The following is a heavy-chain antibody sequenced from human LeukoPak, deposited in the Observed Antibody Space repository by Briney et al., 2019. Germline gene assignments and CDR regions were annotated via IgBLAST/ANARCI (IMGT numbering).Heavy chain of an antibody. Sequence: PGGSLRLSCAASGFTFDNYAMQWVRQAPGEGLEWVSLISWDGGSTYYADSVKGRFTISRDNSKNSLYLQMNSLRAEDTALYYCASLLWFGDSDYYYMDVWGKGTTVTVSS. CDR1: GFTFDNYA. J-gene: IGHJ6*03. V-gene: IGHV3-43D*03. D-gene: IGHD3-10*01. CDR2: ISWDGGST. CDR3: ASLLWFGDSDYYYMDV.